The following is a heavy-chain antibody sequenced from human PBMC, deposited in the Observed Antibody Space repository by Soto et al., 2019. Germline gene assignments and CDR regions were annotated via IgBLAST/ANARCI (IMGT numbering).Heavy chain of an antibody. V-gene: IGHV3-23*01. CDR1: GFTFSNYA. Sequence: EVQLLESGGGSVQHGGSLRLSCAASGFTFSNYAMTWVRQAPGKGLEWVSTMSGTAGNTYYADSVKGRFTISRDNSKNTLYLQMNSLRAEDTAVYYCAKKYYFGSGSYVFYFDYWGQGTLVTVSS. J-gene: IGHJ4*02. CDR2: MSGTAGNT. CDR3: AKKYYFGSGSYVFYFDY. D-gene: IGHD3-10*01.